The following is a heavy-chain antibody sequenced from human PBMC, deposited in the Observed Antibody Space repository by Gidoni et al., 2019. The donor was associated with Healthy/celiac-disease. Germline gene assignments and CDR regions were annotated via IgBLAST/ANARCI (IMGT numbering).Heavy chain of an antibody. Sequence: EVQLVESGGGLVQPGGSLRLSCSASGFTFSSYAMPWVRRAPGKGMEYVSAISSKGGSTYYANSVKGRFTISRDNSKNTLYLQMSSLRAEDTAVYYCVKDNLKLVDFWSGYVGGWGQGTLVTVSS. CDR2: ISSKGGST. D-gene: IGHD3-3*01. J-gene: IGHJ4*02. V-gene: IGHV3-64D*06. CDR3: VKDNLKLVDFWSGYVGG. CDR1: GFTFSSYA.